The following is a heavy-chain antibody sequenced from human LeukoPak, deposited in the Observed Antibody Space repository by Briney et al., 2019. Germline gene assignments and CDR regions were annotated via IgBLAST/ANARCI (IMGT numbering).Heavy chain of an antibody. CDR1: GYSISSGYY. D-gene: IGHD2-2*01. CDR2: IYHSGRT. J-gene: IGHJ2*01. Sequence: SETLSLTCTVSGYSISSGYYWGWIRQPPGKGLEWIGSIYHSGRTYYNPSLKSRVTISVDTSKNQFSLNLSSVTAADTAVYYCARSPMYWYFDLWGRGTLVTVSS. V-gene: IGHV4-38-2*02. CDR3: ARSPMYWYFDL.